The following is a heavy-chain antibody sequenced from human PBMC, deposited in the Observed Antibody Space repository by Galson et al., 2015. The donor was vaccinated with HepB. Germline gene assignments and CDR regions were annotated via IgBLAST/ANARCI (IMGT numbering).Heavy chain of an antibody. D-gene: IGHD3-10*01. CDR3: AKGEEGVQGSGSYYGFYY. J-gene: IGHJ4*02. CDR2: ISYDGSNK. Sequence: SLRLSCAASGFTFSSYCMHWVRQAPGKGLECVAVISYDGSNKYYEDSVKGRFTISRDNSKNTLYLQMNSLRAEDTAVYYCAKGEEGVQGSGSYYGFYYWGQGTLVTVSS. V-gene: IGHV3-30*18. CDR1: GFTFSSYC.